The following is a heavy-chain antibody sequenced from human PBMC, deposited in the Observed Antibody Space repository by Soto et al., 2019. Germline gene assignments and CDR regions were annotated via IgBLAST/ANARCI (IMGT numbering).Heavy chain of an antibody. D-gene: IGHD2-2*02. Sequence: GGSLRLSCAASGFTFSSYAMHWARQAPGKGLEWVAVISYDGRKKDYADSVKGRFTISRDNSNNTVYLQMNGLRAEDTAVYYCARGCSSNDCYTNYYYYYAMDVWGHGTTVTVSS. CDR3: ARGCSSNDCYTNYYYYYAMDV. CDR1: GFTFSSYA. J-gene: IGHJ6*02. V-gene: IGHV3-30*04. CDR2: ISYDGRKK.